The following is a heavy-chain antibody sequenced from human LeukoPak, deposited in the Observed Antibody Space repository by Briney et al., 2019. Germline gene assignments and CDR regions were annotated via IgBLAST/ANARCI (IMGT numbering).Heavy chain of an antibody. V-gene: IGHV1-58*02. CDR2: IVVGSGNT. Sequence: GASVKVSCKASGFTFTSSAMQWVRQARGQRLEWIGWIVVGSGNTNYAQKFQERVTITRDMSTGTAYMELSSLRSEDTAVYYCATSPRGGAAGDVYWGQGTLVTVSS. J-gene: IGHJ4*02. CDR3: ATSPRGGAAGDVY. CDR1: GFTFTSSA. D-gene: IGHD6-13*01.